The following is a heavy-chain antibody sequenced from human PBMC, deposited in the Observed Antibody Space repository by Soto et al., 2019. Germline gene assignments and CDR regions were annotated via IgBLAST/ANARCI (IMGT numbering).Heavy chain of an antibody. Sequence: AVKVSCKASGGTFSSYAISWVRQAPGQGLEWMGGIIPIFGTANYAQKFQGRVTITADESTSTAYMELSSLRSEDTAVYYCAREGGSYRPYYYYGMDVWGQGTTVTVSS. CDR2: IIPIFGTA. D-gene: IGHD1-26*01. CDR3: AREGGSYRPYYYYGMDV. J-gene: IGHJ6*02. CDR1: GGTFSSYA. V-gene: IGHV1-69*13.